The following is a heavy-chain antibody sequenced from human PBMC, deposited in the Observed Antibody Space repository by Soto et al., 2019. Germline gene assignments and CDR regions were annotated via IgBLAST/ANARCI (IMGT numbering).Heavy chain of an antibody. CDR2: ISYDGSNK. CDR1: GFTFSSYA. J-gene: IGHJ6*02. CDR3: ARDFGLSRLLWFGPGSGLGCMDV. V-gene: IGHV3-30-3*01. Sequence: GGSLRLSCAASGFTFSSYAKHWVRQAPGKGLEWVAVISYDGSNKYYADSVKGRFTISRDNSKNTLYLQMNSLRAEDTAVYYCARDFGLSRLLWFGPGSGLGCMDVWGQGTTVTVSS. D-gene: IGHD3-10*01.